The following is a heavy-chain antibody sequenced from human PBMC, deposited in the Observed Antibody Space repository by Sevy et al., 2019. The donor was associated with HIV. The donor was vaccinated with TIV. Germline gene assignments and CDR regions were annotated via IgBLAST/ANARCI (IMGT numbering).Heavy chain of an antibody. V-gene: IGHV4-59*01. CDR2: IYYSGFT. CDR3: AREIVAYYFDY. Sequence: SETLSLTCTVSGDSISNYYWSWIRQPPGKGLEWIGYIYYSGFTNYNPSLKSRVTISVDTSKNQFSLKLSSVTAADTAVYYCAREIVAYYFDYWGQGTLVTVSS. CDR1: GDSISNYY. D-gene: IGHD5-12*01. J-gene: IGHJ4*02.